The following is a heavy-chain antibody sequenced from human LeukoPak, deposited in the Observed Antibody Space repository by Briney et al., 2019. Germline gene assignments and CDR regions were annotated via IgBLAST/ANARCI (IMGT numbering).Heavy chain of an antibody. V-gene: IGHV4-4*07. CDR3: ARDVVAARGSFDY. J-gene: IGHJ4*02. Sequence: SETLSLTCTVSGDSINGFYWSWIRQAAGKGLEWIGHIYTSGSTNYNPSLRSRVTMSVDMSKNQFSLKLRSVTAADTAVYYCARDVVAARGSFDYWGQGTLVTVSS. D-gene: IGHD2-2*01. CDR2: IYTSGST. CDR1: GDSINGFY.